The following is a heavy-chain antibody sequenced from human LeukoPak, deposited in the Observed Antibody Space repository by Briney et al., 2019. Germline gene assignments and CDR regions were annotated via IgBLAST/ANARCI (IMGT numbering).Heavy chain of an antibody. CDR2: ISSSSSYI. J-gene: IGHJ4*02. D-gene: IGHD2-21*02. CDR1: GFTFSSYS. CDR3: APPIVVVTATNFDY. V-gene: IGHV3-21*01. Sequence: PGGSLRLSCAASGFTFSSYSMNWVRQAPGKGLEWVSSISSSSSYIYYADSVKGRFTISRDNAKNSLYLQMNSLRAEDTAVYYCAPPIVVVTATNFDYWGQGTLATVSS.